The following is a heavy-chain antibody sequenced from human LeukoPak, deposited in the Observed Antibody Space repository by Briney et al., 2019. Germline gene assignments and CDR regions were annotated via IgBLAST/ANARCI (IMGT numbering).Heavy chain of an antibody. V-gene: IGHV3-21*06. CDR2: NYSASDHT. D-gene: IGHD3-10*01. CDR3: ARDYARSYHAFDS. J-gene: IGHJ4*02. Sequence: PGGSLRLSCAASGFDFNNFRMNWVGQAPGKGLESVSTNYSASDHTYYAHTGRRRFTVYRDNAQIALILHMSSLKAEDTAVYYCARDYARSYHAFDSWGQGTLVSVSS. CDR1: GFDFNNFR.